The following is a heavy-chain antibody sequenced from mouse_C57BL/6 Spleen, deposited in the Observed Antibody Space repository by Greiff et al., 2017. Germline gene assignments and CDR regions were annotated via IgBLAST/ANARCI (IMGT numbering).Heavy chain of an antibody. CDR2: IDPSDSET. J-gene: IGHJ1*03. V-gene: IGHV1-52*01. CDR1: GYTFTSYW. Sequence: QVQLKQSGAELVRPGSSVKLSCKASGYTFTSYWMHWVKQRPIQGLEWIGNIDPSDSETHYNQKFKDKATLTVDKSSSTAYMQLSSLTSEDSAVYYCARWGIYYDYDVWYFDVWGTGTTVTVSS. CDR3: ARWGIYYDYDVWYFDV. D-gene: IGHD2-4*01.